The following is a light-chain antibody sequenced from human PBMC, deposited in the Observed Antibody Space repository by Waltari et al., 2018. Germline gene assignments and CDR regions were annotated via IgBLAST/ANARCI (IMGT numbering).Light chain of an antibody. CDR2: WAS. Sequence: DIVMTQSPDSLAVSLGERATINCKSSQSVLYSSGTKNYLAWYQQRPGQSPKLLIYWASTRESGVPDRFSGSGSATDFTLTISSLQAEDVAVYYCQQYFDTPLTFAGGTKVEIK. CDR3: QQYFDTPLT. CDR1: QSVLYSSGTKNY. J-gene: IGKJ4*01. V-gene: IGKV4-1*01.